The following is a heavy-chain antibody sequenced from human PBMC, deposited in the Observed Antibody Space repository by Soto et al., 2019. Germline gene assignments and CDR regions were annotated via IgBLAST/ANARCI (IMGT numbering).Heavy chain of an antibody. CDR1: GGSFSGYY. Sequence: SETLSLTCAVYGGSFSGYYWSWIRQPPGKGLEWIGEINHSGSTNYNPSLKSRVTISVDTSKNQFSLKLSSVTAADTAVYYCARGQTNWFDPWGQGTLVTVSS. V-gene: IGHV4-34*01. J-gene: IGHJ5*02. CDR2: INHSGST. CDR3: ARGQTNWFDP.